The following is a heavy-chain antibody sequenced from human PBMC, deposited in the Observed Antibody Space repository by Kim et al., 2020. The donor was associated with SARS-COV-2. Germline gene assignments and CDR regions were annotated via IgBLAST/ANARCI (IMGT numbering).Heavy chain of an antibody. CDR3: ARIRVATPYYGMDV. V-gene: IGHV3-7*01. CDR1: GFTFRSYW. Sequence: GGSLRLSCLASGFTFRSYWMAWVRQAPGKGLEWVANIKEHESEKYYVASVEGRFTVSRDNARSSLYLQMNSLRADDTAVYYCARIRVATPYYGMDVWGQGTTVTVSS. D-gene: IGHD5-12*01. CDR2: IKEHESEK. J-gene: IGHJ6*02.